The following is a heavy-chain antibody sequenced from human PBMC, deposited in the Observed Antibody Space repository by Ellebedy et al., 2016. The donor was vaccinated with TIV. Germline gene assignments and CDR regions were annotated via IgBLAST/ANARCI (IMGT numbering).Heavy chain of an antibody. Sequence: AASVKVSCKASGYTFTNYYMHWARQAPGQGLEWTGIIEPSGGTTIYAQKFQGRVTMTRDTSTITVYMELSSLRSEDTAVYDCARDPVGVGPAFDVWGQGTMVTVSS. CDR2: IEPSGGTT. CDR1: GYTFTNYY. D-gene: IGHD4-23*01. CDR3: ARDPVGVGPAFDV. J-gene: IGHJ3*01. V-gene: IGHV1-46*01.